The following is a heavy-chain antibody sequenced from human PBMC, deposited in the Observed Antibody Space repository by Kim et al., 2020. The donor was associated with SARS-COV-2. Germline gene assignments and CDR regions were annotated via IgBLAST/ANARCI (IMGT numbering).Heavy chain of an antibody. CDR1: GGSFSGYY. D-gene: IGHD5-18*01. CDR3: ASRRGYSYGYY. V-gene: IGHV4-34*01. Sequence: SETLSLTCAVYGGSFSGYYWSWIRQPPGKGLEWIGEINHSGSTNYNPSLKSRVTISVDTSKNQFSLKLSSVTAADTAVYYCASRRGYSYGYYWGQGTLVT. CDR2: INHSGST. J-gene: IGHJ4*02.